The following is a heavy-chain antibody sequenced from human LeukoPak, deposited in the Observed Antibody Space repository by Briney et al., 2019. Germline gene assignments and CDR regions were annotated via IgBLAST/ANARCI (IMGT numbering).Heavy chain of an antibody. CDR3: AGEYSTPSRGVGADFDY. J-gene: IGHJ4*02. Sequence: GGSVQVSCKASGGTFSSYAISGVGQAPGRGLEWMGRIIPIVGIATYAQTFQGRVTITADKSTSTPYIELSSLRSEDTAVYYCAGEYSTPSRGVGADFDYWGQGTLVTVSS. CDR1: GGTFSSYA. CDR2: IIPIVGIA. V-gene: IGHV1-69*04. D-gene: IGHD6-6*01.